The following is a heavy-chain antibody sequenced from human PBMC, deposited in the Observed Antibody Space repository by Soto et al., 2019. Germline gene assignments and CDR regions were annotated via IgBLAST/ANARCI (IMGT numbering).Heavy chain of an antibody. CDR1: GFTFSNAW. D-gene: IGHD6-19*01. CDR2: IKSKTDGGTT. V-gene: IGHV3-15*01. Sequence: GGSLRLSCAASGFTFSNAWMSWVRQAPGKGLEWVGRIKSKTDGGTTDYAAPVKGRFTISRDDSKNTLYLQMNSLKTEDTAVYYFTTDITVALLDYWGQGTLVTVSS. J-gene: IGHJ4*02. CDR3: TTDITVALLDY.